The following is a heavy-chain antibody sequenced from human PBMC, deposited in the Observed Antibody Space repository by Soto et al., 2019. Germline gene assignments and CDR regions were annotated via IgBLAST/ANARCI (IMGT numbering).Heavy chain of an antibody. V-gene: IGHV4-30-4*01. CDR2: ISYSGTT. CDR3: ARGRGYSYGLDP. CDR1: GDSISSANNY. J-gene: IGHJ5*02. Sequence: SETLSLTCTVSGDSISSANNYWSWIRQPPGEGLEWIGFISYSGTTSYSPSLKSRLAISLDTSKNQFSLSLTSVTAAYTAVYYCARGRGYSYGLDPWGQGTLVTVSS. D-gene: IGHD5-12*01.